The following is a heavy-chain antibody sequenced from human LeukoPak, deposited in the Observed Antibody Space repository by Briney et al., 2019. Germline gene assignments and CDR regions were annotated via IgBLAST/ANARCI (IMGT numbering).Heavy chain of an antibody. V-gene: IGHV3-30*18. CDR1: GFTFSSYG. D-gene: IGHD3-3*01. CDR2: ISYDGSNK. CDR3: AKPGDDFWSGYYSLDY. Sequence: GGSLRLSCAASGFTFSSYGMHWVRQAPGKGLEWVAVISYDGSNKYYADSVKGRFTISRDNSKNTPYLQMNSLRAEDTAVYYCAKPGDDFWSGYYSLDYWGQGTLVTVSS. J-gene: IGHJ4*02.